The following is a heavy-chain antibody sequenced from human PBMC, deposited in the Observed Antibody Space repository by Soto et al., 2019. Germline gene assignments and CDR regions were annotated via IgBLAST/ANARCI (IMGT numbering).Heavy chain of an antibody. J-gene: IGHJ6*02. V-gene: IGHV4-39*01. Sequence: SETLSLTCTVSGGSISSSSYYWGWIRQPPGKGLEWIGSIYYSGSTYYNPSLKSRVTISVDTSKNQFSLKLSSVTAADTAVYYCARGRHILTGYYKRYYYYGMDVWGQGTTVT. CDR1: GGSISSSSYY. D-gene: IGHD3-9*01. CDR3: ARGRHILTGYYKRYYYYGMDV. CDR2: IYYSGST.